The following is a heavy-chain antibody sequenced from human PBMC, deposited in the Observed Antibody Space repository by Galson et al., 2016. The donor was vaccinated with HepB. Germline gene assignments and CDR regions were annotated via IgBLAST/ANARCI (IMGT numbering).Heavy chain of an antibody. CDR3: ARRGNFYGSGFGVFDV. V-gene: IGHV5-51*01. Sequence: SGAEVKKPGEFLKISCQASGYLFNNYWIGWVRQMPGKGLEWMGNIFPGDSDKRDSPSFEGQVTISADKSISTTYLQWSSLKASDTAMYYCARRGNFYGSGFGVFDVWGPGTMVIVSS. CDR1: GYLFNNYW. J-gene: IGHJ3*01. D-gene: IGHD3-10*01. CDR2: IFPGDSDK.